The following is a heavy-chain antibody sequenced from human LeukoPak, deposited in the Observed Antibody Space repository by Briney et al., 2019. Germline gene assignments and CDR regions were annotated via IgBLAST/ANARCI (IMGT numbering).Heavy chain of an antibody. CDR1: GFTFSSYS. Sequence: GGSLRLSCAASGFTFSSYSMNWVRQAPGKGLEWVSSISGSSSYIYYADSVKGRFSISRDNAKNSLYLQMNSLRAEDTAVYYCARRAGAYSHPYDYWGQGTLVTVSS. J-gene: IGHJ4*02. D-gene: IGHD4/OR15-4a*01. CDR2: ISGSSSYI. V-gene: IGHV3-21*04. CDR3: ARRAGAYSHPYDY.